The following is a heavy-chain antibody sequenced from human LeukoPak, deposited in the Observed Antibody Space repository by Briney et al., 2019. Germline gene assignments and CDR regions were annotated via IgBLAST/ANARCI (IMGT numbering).Heavy chain of an antibody. Sequence: SVKVSCKASGGTFSSYAISWVRQAPGQGLEWMGGIIPIFGTANYAQKFQGRVTITADKSTSTAYMELSSLRSEDTAVYYCAREGGLAAAVHDAFDIWGQGTMVTVSS. CDR1: GGTFSSYA. J-gene: IGHJ3*02. D-gene: IGHD6-13*01. CDR3: AREGGLAAAVHDAFDI. V-gene: IGHV1-69*06. CDR2: IIPIFGTA.